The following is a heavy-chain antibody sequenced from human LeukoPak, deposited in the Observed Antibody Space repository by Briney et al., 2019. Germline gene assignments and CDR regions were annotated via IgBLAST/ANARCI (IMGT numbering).Heavy chain of an antibody. J-gene: IGHJ3*02. D-gene: IGHD4-23*01. V-gene: IGHV3-74*01. CDR1: GFTFSSYR. CDR2: IGTDGSST. CDR3: ARDKYGGNSNAFDI. Sequence: GGSLRLSCAASGFTFSSYRMHWARQVPGKGLVWVSRIGTDGSSTTYADYVKGRFTISRDNAKNTLYLQMNSLRAEDTAVYYCARDKYGGNSNAFDIWGQGTLVTVSS.